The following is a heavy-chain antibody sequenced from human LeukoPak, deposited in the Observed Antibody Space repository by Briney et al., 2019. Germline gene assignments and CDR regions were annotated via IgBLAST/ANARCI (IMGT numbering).Heavy chain of an antibody. J-gene: IGHJ4*02. CDR2: INHSGST. Sequence: SETLSLTCSVSGGSFSSYYWSWIRQPPGKGLEWIGEINHSGSTNYNPSLKSRVTISVDTSKNQFSLKLSSVTAADTAVYYCARRITYYYDSSGYYYDYWGQGTLVTVSS. CDR1: GGSFSSYY. V-gene: IGHV4-34*01. CDR3: ARRITYYYDSSGYYYDY. D-gene: IGHD3-22*01.